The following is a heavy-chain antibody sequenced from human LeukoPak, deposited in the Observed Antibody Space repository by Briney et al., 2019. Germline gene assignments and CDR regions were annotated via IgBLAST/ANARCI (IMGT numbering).Heavy chain of an antibody. V-gene: IGHV4-39*07. CDR1: GGSILSSSYY. Sequence: SETLSLTCTVSGGSILSSSYYWGWIRQPPGKGLEWIGSIYYSGNTDYNPSLKSRVTISVETSKNQFSLKLSSVTAADTAVYYCARDIMRSGWYVGLDYWGQGTLVTVSS. CDR2: IYYSGNT. CDR3: ARDIMRSGWYVGLDY. J-gene: IGHJ4*02. D-gene: IGHD6-19*01.